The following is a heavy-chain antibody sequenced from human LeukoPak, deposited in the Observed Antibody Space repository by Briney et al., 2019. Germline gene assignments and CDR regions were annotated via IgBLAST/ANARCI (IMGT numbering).Heavy chain of an antibody. CDR1: GFTFDDYA. V-gene: IGHV3-9*01. CDR2: ISWNSGSI. D-gene: IGHD1-26*01. CDR3: AKDRRGSGSYPDY. J-gene: IGHJ4*02. Sequence: GGSLRLSCAASGFTFDDYAMHWVRQAPGKGLEWVLGISWNSGSIGYADSVEGRFTISRDNAKNSLYLQMNSLRAEDTALYYCAKDRRGSGSYPDYWGQGTLVTVSS.